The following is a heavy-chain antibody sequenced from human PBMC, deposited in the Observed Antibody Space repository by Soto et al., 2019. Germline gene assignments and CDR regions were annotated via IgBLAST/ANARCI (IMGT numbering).Heavy chain of an antibody. D-gene: IGHD5-12*01. V-gene: IGHV4-39*01. CDR1: GGSISSSSYY. CDR2: IYYSGST. CDR3: ARLELAKIRFDY. J-gene: IGHJ4*02. Sequence: TSETLSLTCTFAGGSISSSSYYWGWIRHPPGKGLEWIGSIYYSGSTYYNPSLKSRVTISVDTSKNQFSLKLSSVTAADTAVYYCARLELAKIRFDYWGQGTLFTVCS.